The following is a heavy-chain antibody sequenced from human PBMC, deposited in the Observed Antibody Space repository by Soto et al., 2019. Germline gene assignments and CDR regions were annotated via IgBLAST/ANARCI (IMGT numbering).Heavy chain of an antibody. Sequence: QLRLQEAGPGLVKPSETLSLTCTVSGGSISSSSYYWGWIRQPPGKGPEWIGAIYYNGNTYYNPSLKSRVTMSVDTSKNQFSLKLSSATAAETAMYYCARQTGVFGHYFDYWGQGTLVTVSS. CDR1: GGSISSSSYY. V-gene: IGHV4-39*01. CDR3: ARQTGVFGHYFDY. J-gene: IGHJ4*02. D-gene: IGHD3-16*01. CDR2: IYYNGNT.